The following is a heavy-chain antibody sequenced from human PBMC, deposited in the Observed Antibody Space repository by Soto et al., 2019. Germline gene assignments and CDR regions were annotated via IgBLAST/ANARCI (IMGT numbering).Heavy chain of an antibody. CDR3: ARGRGFYDILTGPILDY. Sequence: PGGSLRLSCAASGFTFSSYAMHWVRQAPGKGLEWVAVISYDGSNKYYADSVKGRFTISRDNSKNTLYLQMNSLRAEDTAVYYCARGRGFYDILTGPILDYWGQGTLVTVSS. CDR2: ISYDGSNK. CDR1: GFTFSSYA. J-gene: IGHJ4*02. D-gene: IGHD3-9*01. V-gene: IGHV3-30-3*01.